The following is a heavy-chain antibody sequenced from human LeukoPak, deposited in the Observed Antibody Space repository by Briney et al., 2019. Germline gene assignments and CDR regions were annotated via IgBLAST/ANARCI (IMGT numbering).Heavy chain of an antibody. CDR2: LKQDGSDK. CDR3: VRGLRLAL. CDR1: GFTFSSYW. V-gene: IGHV3-7*01. J-gene: IGHJ4*02. Sequence: GGSLRLSCAASGFTFSSYWMSWVRQAPGKGLDWVANLKQDGSDKYYVDSVKGRFTISRDNAKNSLYLQMNSLRVEDTAVYHCVRGLRLALWGQGTLVTVSS. D-gene: IGHD3-16*01.